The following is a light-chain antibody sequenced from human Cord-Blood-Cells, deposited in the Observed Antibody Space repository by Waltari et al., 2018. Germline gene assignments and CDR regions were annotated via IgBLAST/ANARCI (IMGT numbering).Light chain of an antibody. V-gene: IGKV4-1*01. CDR3: QQYYSTPLT. Sequence: DIVFTQSPESLAASLGDRATINCKSSRSVLYSSNNKNYLAWYQQKPGQPPKLLIYWASTRESGVPDRFSGSGSGTDFTLTISSLQAEDVAVYYCQQYYSTPLTFGPGTKVDIK. J-gene: IGKJ3*01. CDR1: RSVLYSSNNKNY. CDR2: WAS.